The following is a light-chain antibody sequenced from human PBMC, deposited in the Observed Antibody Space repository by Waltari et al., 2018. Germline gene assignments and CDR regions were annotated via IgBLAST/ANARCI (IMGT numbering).Light chain of an antibody. CDR1: QIGNKR. CDR3: QVWDSNSDHVVV. Sequence: SYTLTQPPAVSVAPGKTATITCGGNQIGNKRVHWYQQKPGQAPVLVVSDDDDRPSGIPERFSGSNSWSPATLTISRVEAGDEDDYFCQVWDSNSDHVVVFGGGTKLTVL. CDR2: DDD. V-gene: IGLV3-21*03. J-gene: IGLJ2*01.